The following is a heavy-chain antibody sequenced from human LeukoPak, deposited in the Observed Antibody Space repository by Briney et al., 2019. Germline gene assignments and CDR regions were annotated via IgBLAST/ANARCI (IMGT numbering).Heavy chain of an antibody. V-gene: IGHV3-21*01. J-gene: IGHJ4*02. CDR2: ISSSSSYI. Sequence: GGSLRLSCAASGFTFSSFSMNWVRQAPGKGLEWVSSISSSSSYIYYADSVKGRFTISRDNAKNSLYLQMNSLRAEDTAVYYCARNYYDSSGCLDYWGQGTLVTVSS. CDR1: GFTFSSFS. D-gene: IGHD3-22*01. CDR3: ARNYYDSSGCLDY.